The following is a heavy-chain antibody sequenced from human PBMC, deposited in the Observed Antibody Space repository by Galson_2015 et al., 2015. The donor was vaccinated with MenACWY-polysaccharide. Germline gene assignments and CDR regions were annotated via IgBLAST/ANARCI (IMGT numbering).Heavy chain of an antibody. V-gene: IGHV2-5*02. D-gene: IGHD3-10*01. Sequence: PALVKPTQTLTLTCTFSGFSLNTRGVGVGWIRQPPGKALEWLALIYWDNDKRYSPSLKTRLTITKDTSKNQVFLAMTNVDPVDTATYYGAHGQYYYATSSFSYYIDVWGQRTLATVSS. J-gene: IGHJ4*02. CDR3: AHGQYYYATSSFSYYIDV. CDR2: IYWDNDK. CDR1: GFSLNTRGVG.